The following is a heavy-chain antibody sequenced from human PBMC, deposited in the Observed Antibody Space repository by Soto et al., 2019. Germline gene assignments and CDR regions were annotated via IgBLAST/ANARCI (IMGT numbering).Heavy chain of an antibody. V-gene: IGHV4-4*07. Sequence: PSETLSLTCTVSGGSISSYYWSWIRQPAGKGLEWIGRIYTSGSTNYNPSLKSRVTMSVDTSKNQFSLKLSSVTAADTAVYYCARVLFYGSGSYYPDYYYGMDAWGQGTTVTVSS. J-gene: IGHJ6*02. CDR3: ARVLFYGSGSYYPDYYYGMDA. CDR1: GGSISSYY. D-gene: IGHD3-10*01. CDR2: IYTSGST.